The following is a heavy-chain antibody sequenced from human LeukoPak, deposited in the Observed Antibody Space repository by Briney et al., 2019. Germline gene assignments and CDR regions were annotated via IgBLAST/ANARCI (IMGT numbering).Heavy chain of an antibody. CDR3: AKCEGFYDRSAYGA. D-gene: IGHD3-22*01. CDR1: GFTFSSYA. Sequence: GGSLRLSCAASGFTFSSYAMSWVRQAPGKGLEWVSVTSGNGGSTYYADSVKGRFTISRDNSKNTLYLQMKSLRAEDSALYYCAKCEGFYDRSAYGAWGQGTLVTVSS. CDR2: TSGNGGST. J-gene: IGHJ5*02. V-gene: IGHV3-23*01.